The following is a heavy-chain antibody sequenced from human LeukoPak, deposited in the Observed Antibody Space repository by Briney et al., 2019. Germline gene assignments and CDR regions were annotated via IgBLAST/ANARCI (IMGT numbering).Heavy chain of an antibody. CDR3: ARDHNYAFDN. Sequence: GGSLRLSCAASGFTFSIYWMSWVRQAPGKGLEWVANINQDGSQKYYVDSVKGRFIISRDNAKNSFFLQMSSPRAEDTSVYYCARDHNYAFDNWGQGTLVTVSS. CDR1: GFTFSIYW. D-gene: IGHD1-1*01. J-gene: IGHJ4*02. V-gene: IGHV3-7*01. CDR2: INQDGSQK.